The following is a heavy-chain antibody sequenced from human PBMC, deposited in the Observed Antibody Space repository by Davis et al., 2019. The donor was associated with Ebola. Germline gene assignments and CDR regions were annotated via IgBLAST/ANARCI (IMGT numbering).Heavy chain of an antibody. CDR2: ISSSGSTI. V-gene: IGHV3-48*03. Sequence: PGGSLRLSCAASGFTFSSYEMNWVRQAPGKGLEWVSYISSSGSTIYYADSVKGRFTISRDNAKNSLYLQMNSLRAGDTAVYYCARDGSGGTYYFDYWGQGTLVTVSS. CDR3: ARDGSGGTYYFDY. D-gene: IGHD3-10*01. CDR1: GFTFSSYE. J-gene: IGHJ4*02.